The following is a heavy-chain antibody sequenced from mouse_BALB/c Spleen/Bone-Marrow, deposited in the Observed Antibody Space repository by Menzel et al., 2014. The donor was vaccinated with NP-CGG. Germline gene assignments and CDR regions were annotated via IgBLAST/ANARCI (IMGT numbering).Heavy chain of an antibody. CDR3: ASYYYGSRGFAY. J-gene: IGHJ3*01. CDR1: GFNIKDTY. D-gene: IGHD1-1*01. V-gene: IGHV14-3*02. Sequence: VQLQQSGAELVKPGASVKLSCTASGFNIKDTYMHWVKQRPEQGLEWIGRIDPANGNTKYDPKFQGKATITADTSSNTAYLQLSSLTSEDTAVYYCASYYYGSRGFAYWGQGTLVTVSA. CDR2: IDPANGNT.